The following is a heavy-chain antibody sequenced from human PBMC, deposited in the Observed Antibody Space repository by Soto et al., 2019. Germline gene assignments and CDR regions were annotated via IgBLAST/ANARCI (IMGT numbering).Heavy chain of an antibody. V-gene: IGHV4-30-4*01. Sequence: SETLSLTCAVSGGYISSGDYYWSWMRQPPGKGLEWIGYIYYSGSTYYNPSLKSRVTISVDTSKNQFSLKLSSVTAADTAVYYCASSTPTCDGASCYSPSNIWLDPWGQGTLVTVSS. CDR3: ASSTPTCDGASCYSPSNIWLDP. CDR2: IYYSGST. J-gene: IGHJ5*02. D-gene: IGHD2-15*01. CDR1: GGYISSGDYY.